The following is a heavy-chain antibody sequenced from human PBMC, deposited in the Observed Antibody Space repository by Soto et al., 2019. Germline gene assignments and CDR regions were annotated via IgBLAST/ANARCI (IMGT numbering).Heavy chain of an antibody. V-gene: IGHV4-4*02. J-gene: IGHJ1*01. CDR2: VHHSGTT. CDR3: ARRYHGDYGEFLGDN. Sequence: QVQLQESGPGLVVPSGTLSLNCAVFGGYITSRDWGSWVRQPPGGGLEWIGEVHHSGTTNYNPSLKSRLTMSIDASKNQFSLKLTSVTAADTAVYYCARRYHGDYGEFLGDNWGPGTLVTVSS. CDR1: GGYITSRDW. D-gene: IGHD4-17*01.